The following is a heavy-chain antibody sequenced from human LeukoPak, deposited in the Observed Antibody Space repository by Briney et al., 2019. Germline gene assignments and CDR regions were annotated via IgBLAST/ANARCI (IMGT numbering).Heavy chain of an antibody. D-gene: IGHD5-18*01. CDR3: ARGEVDTTMITATPLNY. J-gene: IGHJ4*02. CDR1: GGTFSGYA. V-gene: IGHV1-69*05. Sequence: SVKVSCKASGGTFSGYAISWVRQAPGQGLEWMGGIIPIFGTTNYAQKFQGRVTITTDESTSTAYMELSSLRSEDTAVYYCARGEVDTTMITATPLNYWGQGTLVTVSS. CDR2: IIPIFGTT.